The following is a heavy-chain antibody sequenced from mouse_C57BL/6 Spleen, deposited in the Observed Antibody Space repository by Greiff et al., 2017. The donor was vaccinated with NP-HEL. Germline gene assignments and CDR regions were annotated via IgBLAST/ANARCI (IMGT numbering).Heavy chain of an antibody. J-gene: IGHJ2*01. CDR2: IDPSDSET. CDR3: ARGDGSSCFDY. V-gene: IGHV1-52*01. D-gene: IGHD1-1*01. CDR1: GYTFTSSW. Sequence: QVQLQQPGAELVRPGSSVKLSCKASGYTFTSSWMHWVKQRPIQGLEWIGNIDPSDSETHYNQKFKDKATLTVDKSSSTAYMQLSSLTSEDSAVYYCARGDGSSCFDYWGQGTTLTVSS.